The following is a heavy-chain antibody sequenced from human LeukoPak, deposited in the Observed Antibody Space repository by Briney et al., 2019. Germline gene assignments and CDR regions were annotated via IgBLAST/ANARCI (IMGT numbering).Heavy chain of an antibody. Sequence: HPGGSLRLSCAASGFTFDDYTMHWVRQAPGKGLEWVSLISWDGGSTYYADSVKGRFTISRDNSKNSLYLQMNSLRTEDTALYYCARGQYYYGMDVWGQGTTVTVSS. CDR3: ARGQYYYGMDV. CDR1: GFTFDDYT. J-gene: IGHJ6*02. CDR2: ISWDGGST. V-gene: IGHV3-43*01.